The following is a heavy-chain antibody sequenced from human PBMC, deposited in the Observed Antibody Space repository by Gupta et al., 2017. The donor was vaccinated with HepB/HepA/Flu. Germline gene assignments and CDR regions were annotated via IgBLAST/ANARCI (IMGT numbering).Heavy chain of an antibody. CDR1: GFTFDTYW. CDR2: INSDGTTT. J-gene: IGHJ4*02. V-gene: IGHV3-74*01. CDR3: ARDLGQYSGYDPVGY. D-gene: IGHD5-12*01. Sequence: EVQLVESGGGLVQPGGSLRLSCAASGFTFDTYWMHWVRQGPEKGLAWISRINSDGTTTTYADSVKGRFTISRDNAKNTLYLQMNSLRAEDTAVYYCARDLGQYSGYDPVGYWGQGTLVTVSS.